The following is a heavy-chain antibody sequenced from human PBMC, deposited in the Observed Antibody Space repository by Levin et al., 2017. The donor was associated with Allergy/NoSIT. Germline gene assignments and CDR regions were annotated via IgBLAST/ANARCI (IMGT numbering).Heavy chain of an antibody. Sequence: MASETLSLTCSVSGDSVTSGGYSWTWLRQSPEKGLEWIGYIYQTRDTFYNPSLEGRVTISADKSKNHFSLRLTSVTAADTAVYYCARGVMGAIWFWGQGIQVTVSS. J-gene: IGHJ4*02. D-gene: IGHD1-26*01. CDR1: GDSVTSGGYS. CDR3: ARGVMGAIWF. V-gene: IGHV4-30-2*06. CDR2: IYQTRDT.